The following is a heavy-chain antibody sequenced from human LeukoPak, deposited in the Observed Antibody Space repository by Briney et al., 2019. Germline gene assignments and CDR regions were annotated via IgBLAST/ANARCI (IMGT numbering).Heavy chain of an antibody. V-gene: IGHV4-34*01. Sequence: SETLSLTCAVYGGSFSGYYWSWIRQPPGKGLEWIGEINHSGSTNYNPSLKSRVTISVDTSKNQFSLKLSSVTAADTAAYYCARGQEDIVVVVAAHNSYYFDYWGQGTLVTVSS. CDR3: ARGQEDIVVVVAAHNSYYFDY. D-gene: IGHD2-15*01. CDR1: GGSFSGYY. J-gene: IGHJ4*02. CDR2: INHSGST.